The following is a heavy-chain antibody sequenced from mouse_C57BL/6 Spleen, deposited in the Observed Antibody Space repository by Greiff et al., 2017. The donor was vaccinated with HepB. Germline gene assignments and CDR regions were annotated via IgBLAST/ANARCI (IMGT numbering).Heavy chain of an antibody. J-gene: IGHJ2*01. CDR3: ARSRIYYGNLFDY. Sequence: QVHVKQSGAELVKPGASVKISCKASGYAFSSYWMNWVKQRPGKGLEWIGQIYPGDGDTNYNGKFKGKATLTADKSSSTAYMQLSSLTSEDSAVYFCARSRIYYGNLFDYWGQGTTLTVSS. D-gene: IGHD2-1*01. CDR2: IYPGDGDT. V-gene: IGHV1-80*01. CDR1: GYAFSSYW.